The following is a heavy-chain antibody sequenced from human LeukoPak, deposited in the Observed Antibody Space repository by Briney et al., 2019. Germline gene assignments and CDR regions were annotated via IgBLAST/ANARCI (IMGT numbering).Heavy chain of an antibody. V-gene: IGHV3-30-3*01. D-gene: IGHD3-3*01. CDR2: ISYDGICT. Sequence: PGGSLRLACAASGFTFSSYAVRWVRQAPGKGLEWVAVISYDGICTYYADSVKGRFTISRDNAKNSLYLQMNSLRAEDTAVYYCVRVARDYNFWSDSIETFYFDYWGQGTLVTVSS. CDR1: GFTFSSYA. CDR3: VRVARDYNFWSDSIETFYFDY. J-gene: IGHJ4*02.